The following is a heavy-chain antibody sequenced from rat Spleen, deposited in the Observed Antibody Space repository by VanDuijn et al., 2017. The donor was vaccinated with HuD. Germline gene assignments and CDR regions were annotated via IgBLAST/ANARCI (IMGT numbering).Heavy chain of an antibody. CDR3: ASSRYNEDVMDA. D-gene: IGHD1-5*01. CDR2: ISYDGSST. CDR1: GFTFSDYN. J-gene: IGHJ4*01. V-gene: IGHV5-7*01. Sequence: EVQLVESGGGLVQPGRSLKLSCAASGFTFSDYNMAWVRQAPKKGLEWVATISYDGSSTYYRDSVKGRFTISRDNAKSTLYLQMDSLRSEDTATFYFASSRYNEDVMDAWGQGASVTVSS.